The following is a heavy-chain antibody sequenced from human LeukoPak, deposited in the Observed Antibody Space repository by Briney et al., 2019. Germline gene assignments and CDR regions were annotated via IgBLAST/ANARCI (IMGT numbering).Heavy chain of an antibody. CDR2: IYYSGTT. J-gene: IGHJ2*01. V-gene: IGHV4-59*01. CDR1: GDSLSNYY. D-gene: IGHD3-16*01. Sequence: PSETLSLTCTVSGDSLSNYYWSWVGQPPGKGREWMGDIYYSGTTDYNTSLTSRVTISVDTSKNQFARTRSAVAAGDTPGDYGARSLKEITFGGVIWYFDLWGRGTLVTVSS. CDR3: ARSLKEITFGGVIWYFDL.